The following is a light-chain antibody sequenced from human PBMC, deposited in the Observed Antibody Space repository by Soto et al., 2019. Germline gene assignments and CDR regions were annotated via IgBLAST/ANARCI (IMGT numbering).Light chain of an antibody. CDR2: EVT. Sequence: QSALTQPPSASGSPGQSVTISCTGTSSDVGGYNDVSWYQHHPGKAPKFMIYEVTKRPSGVPDRFSGSKSGNTASLTVSGLQAEDEAYYYCSSYAGTNNWVFGGGTRSPS. CDR1: SSDVGGYND. J-gene: IGLJ3*02. CDR3: SSYAGTNNWV. V-gene: IGLV2-8*01.